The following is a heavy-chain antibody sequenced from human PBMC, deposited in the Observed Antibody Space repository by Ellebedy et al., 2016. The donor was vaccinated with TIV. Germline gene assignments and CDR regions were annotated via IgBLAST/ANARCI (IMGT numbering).Heavy chain of an antibody. J-gene: IGHJ4*02. V-gene: IGHV3-33*08. CDR3: ARIHGDRDDY. Sequence: GESLKISCAAWGFSFSNFWMSWVRQAPGKGPEWVAVIWYDGSQKYYADSVKGRFTISRDNSKNTLYLQMNSLRAEDTAVYHCARIHGDRDDYWGQGTLVTVSS. CDR2: IWYDGSQK. D-gene: IGHD7-27*01. CDR1: GFSFSNFW.